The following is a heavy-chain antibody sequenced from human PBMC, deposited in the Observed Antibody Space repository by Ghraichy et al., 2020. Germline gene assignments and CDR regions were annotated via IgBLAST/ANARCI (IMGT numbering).Heavy chain of an antibody. CDR1: GFTFKYYG. D-gene: IGHD3-10*01. V-gene: IGHV3-30*02. Sequence: LSLTCAASGFTFKYYGMHWVRQAPGKGLEWVAFIRTDGSTEYNAGYVKGRLTISRDNSKNMLYLQMDSLRVEDTAVYYCAKDSFGPFDYWGQGTLVTVSS. J-gene: IGHJ4*02. CDR2: IRTDGSTE. CDR3: AKDSFGPFDY.